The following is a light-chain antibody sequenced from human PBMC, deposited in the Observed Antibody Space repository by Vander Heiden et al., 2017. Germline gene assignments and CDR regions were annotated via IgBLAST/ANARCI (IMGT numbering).Light chain of an antibody. CDR1: QSISDF. CDR2: AAS. CDR3: QQMDSTPRT. J-gene: IGKJ5*01. V-gene: IGKV1-39*01. Sequence: DIQMTQSPSSLSASVGDTVTITCRASQSISDFLNWYQQIPGKAPNLLIYAASSWQSGVPSRFSGSGSGTDFTLTISKRQPEDFATYYCQQMDSTPRTFGQGTRLEIK.